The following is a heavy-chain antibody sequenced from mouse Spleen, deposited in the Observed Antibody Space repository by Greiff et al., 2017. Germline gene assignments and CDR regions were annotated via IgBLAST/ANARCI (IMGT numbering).Heavy chain of an antibody. CDR1: GYTFTSYW. CDR2: IDPSDSYT. Sequence: QVQLQQPGAELVKPGASVKLSCKASGYTFTSYWMQWVKQRPGQGLEWIGEIDPSDSYTNYNQKFKGKATLTVDTSSSTAYMQLSSLTSEDSAVYYCARSGLRSYVMDYWGQGTSVSVSS. D-gene: IGHD1-1*01. CDR3: ARSGLRSYVMDY. V-gene: IGHV1-50*01. J-gene: IGHJ4*01.